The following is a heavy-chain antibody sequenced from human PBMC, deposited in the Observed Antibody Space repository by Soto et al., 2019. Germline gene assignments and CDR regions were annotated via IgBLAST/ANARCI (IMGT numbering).Heavy chain of an antibody. CDR2: ISYDGSNK. CDR3: AKLLGDYGDY. J-gene: IGHJ4*02. D-gene: IGHD4-17*01. Sequence: QVQLVESGGGVVQPGRSLRLSCAASGFTFSSYGMHWVRQAPGKGLEWVAVISYDGSNKYYADSVKGRFTISRDNSKNTLYLPMNSLRAEDTAVYYCAKLLGDYGDYWGQGTLVTVSS. CDR1: GFTFSSYG. V-gene: IGHV3-30*18.